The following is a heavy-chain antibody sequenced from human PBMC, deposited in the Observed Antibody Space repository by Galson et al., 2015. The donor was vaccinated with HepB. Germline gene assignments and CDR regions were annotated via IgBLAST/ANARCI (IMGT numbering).Heavy chain of an antibody. CDR1: GFTFSSYW. CDR2: INQDGSSK. D-gene: IGHD2-15*01. Sequence: SLRLSCAASGFTFSSYWMNWVRQAPGKGLEWVAHINQDGSSKYYVDSVKGRFTISRDNAKDSVYLQLDNLRAEDTAVYYCASPFCTGGSCYPLWYWGQGTLVTVSS. CDR3: ASPFCTGGSCYPLWY. J-gene: IGHJ4*02. V-gene: IGHV3-7*03.